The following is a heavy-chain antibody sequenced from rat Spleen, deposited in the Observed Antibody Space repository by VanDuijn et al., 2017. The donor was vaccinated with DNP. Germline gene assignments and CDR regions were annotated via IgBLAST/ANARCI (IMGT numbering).Heavy chain of an antibody. J-gene: IGHJ2*01. D-gene: IGHD1-12*02. CDR1: GFTFNNYW. V-gene: IGHV5S13*01. Sequence: EVQLVGSGGGLVQPGRSLKLSCAASGFTFNNYWMAWIRQAPTKGLEWVAAVSPGGDNTYYRGSVKGRFTISRDNAKNTQYLQMDSLRSEDTATYYCARHVGGSYYYPDYWGQGVMVTVSS. CDR2: VSPGGDNT. CDR3: ARHVGGSYYYPDY.